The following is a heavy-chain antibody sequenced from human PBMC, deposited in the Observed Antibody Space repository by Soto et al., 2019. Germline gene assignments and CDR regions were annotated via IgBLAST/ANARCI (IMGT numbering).Heavy chain of an antibody. CDR2: ISSGGQTI. J-gene: IGHJ6*02. CDR1: GFSFSTYD. CDR3: ARDPQRGYSGMDV. V-gene: IGHV3-48*01. D-gene: IGHD2-2*01. Sequence: EVQLVESGGGLVQPGGSLRLSCAASGFSFSTYDMNWVRQAPGKGLEWVSYISSGGQTIKSTDSVKGRFTISRDNAKNSLYLQMRGLRAEDTGVYYCARDPQRGYSGMDVWGQGTTVTVSS.